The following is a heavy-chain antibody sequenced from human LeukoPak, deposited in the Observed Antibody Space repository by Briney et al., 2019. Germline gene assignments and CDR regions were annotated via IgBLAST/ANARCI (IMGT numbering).Heavy chain of an antibody. CDR3: AKRRFGELGGSFDY. J-gene: IGHJ4*02. D-gene: IGHD3-10*01. CDR2: ISGSGGST. CDR1: GFTFSSYA. Sequence: GRSLRLSCAASGFTFSSYAMSWVRQAPGKGLEWVSAISGSGGSTYYADSVKGRFTISRDNSKNTLYLQMNSLRAEDTAVYYCAKRRFGELGGSFDYWGQGTLVTVSS. V-gene: IGHV3-23*01.